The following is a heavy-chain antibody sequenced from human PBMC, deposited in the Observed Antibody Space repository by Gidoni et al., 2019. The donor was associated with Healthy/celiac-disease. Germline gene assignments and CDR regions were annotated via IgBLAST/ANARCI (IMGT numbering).Heavy chain of an antibody. Sequence: QVQLVQSGAEVKKPGASVKVSCKASGYTFTGYYMHWVRQAPGQGLEWRGWINPNRGGTNYAQKFRGRVTMTRDTSISTAYMELSRLRSDDTAVYYCARGGPSGGYDRGDYWGQGTLVTVSS. J-gene: IGHJ4*02. CDR2: INPNRGGT. D-gene: IGHD5-12*01. CDR1: GYTFTGYY. V-gene: IGHV1-2*02. CDR3: ARGGPSGGYDRGDY.